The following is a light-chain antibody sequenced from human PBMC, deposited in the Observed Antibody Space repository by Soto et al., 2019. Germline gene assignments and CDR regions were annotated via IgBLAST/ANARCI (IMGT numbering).Light chain of an antibody. CDR3: QQSTVPS. CDR1: QSISSY. J-gene: IGKJ4*01. Sequence: DIQMTQSPSSLSASVGDRVTITCRASQSISSYLNWYQQKPGKAPKLLIYAASSLQSGVPSRFSGSGSGTDFTLTISSLQPEDFATYYCQQSTVPSFGGGTKVDIK. V-gene: IGKV1-39*01. CDR2: AAS.